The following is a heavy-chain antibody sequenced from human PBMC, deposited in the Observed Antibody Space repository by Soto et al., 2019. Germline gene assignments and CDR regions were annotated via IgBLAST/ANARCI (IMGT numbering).Heavy chain of an antibody. CDR1: GDTFRSFA. J-gene: IGHJ6*02. CDR2: IIPIFRTP. V-gene: IGHV1-69*12. Sequence: QVQLVQSGAEVRKPGSSVKVSCKASGDTFRSFAISWVRQAPGQGLEWMGGIIPIFRTPKYAQKFKGRVTLIAYEFTNTADMELSSMRSDDTAVYYCARDNDREQLGGNYYYALDVWGQGTTVIVSS. D-gene: IGHD1-1*01. CDR3: ARDNDREQLGGNYYYALDV.